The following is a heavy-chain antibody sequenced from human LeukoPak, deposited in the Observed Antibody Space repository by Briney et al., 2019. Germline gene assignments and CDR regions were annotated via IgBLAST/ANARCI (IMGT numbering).Heavy chain of an antibody. CDR1: GYTFIGYY. J-gene: IGHJ4*02. CDR2: INPNSGGT. D-gene: IGHD3-9*01. Sequence: ASVRVSCKASGYTFIGYYMHWVRQAPGQGLEWMGRINPNSGGTNYAQKFQGRVTMTRDTSISTAYMELSRLRSDDTAVYYCAREVEDDILTGYPLGCDYWGQGTLVTVSS. V-gene: IGHV1-2*06. CDR3: AREVEDDILTGYPLGCDY.